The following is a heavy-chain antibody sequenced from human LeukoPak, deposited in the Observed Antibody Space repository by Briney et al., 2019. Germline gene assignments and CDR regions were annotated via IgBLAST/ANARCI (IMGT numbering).Heavy chain of an antibody. Sequence: GSLRLSCAASGFTLSSYAMRRVRQAPGKGLEWVSAISGSGGSTYYADSVKGRFTISRDNSKNTLYLQMNSLRAEDTAVYYCAKDALWYYDSSSDAFDIWGQGTMVTVSS. J-gene: IGHJ3*02. V-gene: IGHV3-23*01. CDR3: AKDALWYYDSSSDAFDI. D-gene: IGHD3-22*01. CDR1: GFTLSSYA. CDR2: ISGSGGST.